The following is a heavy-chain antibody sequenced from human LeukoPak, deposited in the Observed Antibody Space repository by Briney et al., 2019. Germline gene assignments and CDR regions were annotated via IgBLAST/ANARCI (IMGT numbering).Heavy chain of an antibody. CDR1: GFTFSSYA. V-gene: IGHV3-23*01. J-gene: IGHJ4*02. D-gene: IGHD3-22*01. CDR2: ISGSGGST. Sequence: GGSLRLSCAASGFTFSSYAMSWVRQAPGEGLEWVSAISGSGGSTYYADSVKGRFTISRDNSKNTLYLQMNSLRAEDTAVYYCAKASGDSSGYYPSYFDYWGQGTLVTVSS. CDR3: AKASGDSSGYYPSYFDY.